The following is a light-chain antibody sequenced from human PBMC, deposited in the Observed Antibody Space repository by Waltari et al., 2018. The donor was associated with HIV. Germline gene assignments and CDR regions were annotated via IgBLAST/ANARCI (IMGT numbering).Light chain of an antibody. CDR3: QQYGSSVWT. V-gene: IGKV3-20*01. CDR1: QTVSSSS. Sequence: TALPQSPDTVSFPPGVRVTLSCRASQTVSSSSLAWHQQKPGQAPRLLIYGASSRATGIPDRFSGSGSGTDFTLTISRLEPEEFAVYYCQQYGSSVWTFGQGTKVEI. J-gene: IGKJ1*01. CDR2: GAS.